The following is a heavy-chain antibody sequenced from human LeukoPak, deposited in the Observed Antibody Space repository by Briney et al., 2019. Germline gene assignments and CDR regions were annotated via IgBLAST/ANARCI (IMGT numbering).Heavy chain of an antibody. J-gene: IGHJ6*03. CDR1: GYTFTGYY. Sequence: ASVKVSCKASGYTFTGYYMHWVRQAPGQGLEWMGWINPNSGGTNYAQKFQGRVTMTRDTSISTAYMELSRLRSDDTAVYYCATSGCSSTSCYRYYYYMDVWGKGTTVTVSS. D-gene: IGHD2-2*01. CDR3: ATSGCSSTSCYRYYYYMDV. V-gene: IGHV1-2*02. CDR2: INPNSGGT.